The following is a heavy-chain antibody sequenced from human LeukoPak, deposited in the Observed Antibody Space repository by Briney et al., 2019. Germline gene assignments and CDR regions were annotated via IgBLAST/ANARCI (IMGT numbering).Heavy chain of an antibody. CDR2: ISWNSGSI. CDR1: GFTFDDYA. Sequence: GGSLRLSCAASGFTFDDYAMHWVRQAPGKGLEWVSGISWNSGSIGYADSVKGRFTISRDNSKNTLYLQMNSLRAEDTAVYYCAKSKLQSYFDYWGQGTLVTVSS. CDR3: AKSKLQSYFDY. D-gene: IGHD4-11*01. V-gene: IGHV3-9*01. J-gene: IGHJ4*02.